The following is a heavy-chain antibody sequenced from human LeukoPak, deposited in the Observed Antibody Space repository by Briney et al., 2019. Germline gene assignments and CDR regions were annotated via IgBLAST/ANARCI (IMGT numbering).Heavy chain of an antibody. V-gene: IGHV4-34*01. Sequence: SETLSLTCAVYGGSFSGYYWSWIRQPPGKGLEWIGEINHSGSTNYNPSLKSRVTISVDTSKNQFSLKLSSVTAADTAVYYCARRRYGMDVWGQGTMVTVSS. J-gene: IGHJ6*02. CDR3: ARRRYGMDV. CDR2: INHSGST. CDR1: GGSFSGYY.